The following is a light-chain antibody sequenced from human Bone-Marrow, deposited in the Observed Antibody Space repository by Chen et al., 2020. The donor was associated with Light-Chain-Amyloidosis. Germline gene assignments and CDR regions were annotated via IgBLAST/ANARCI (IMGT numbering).Light chain of an antibody. CDR1: SSDVGGYNY. J-gene: IGLJ1*01. Sequence: QSALTQPASVSGSPGQSITISCTGTSSDVGGYNYVSWFQQHPGKAPKLMIYDVSHRPSGVSNRFSGSKSGNTASLTISGLQADDEADYYCSSYTVISSYVFGTGTKVIVL. CDR3: SSYTVISSYV. CDR2: DVS. V-gene: IGLV2-14*03.